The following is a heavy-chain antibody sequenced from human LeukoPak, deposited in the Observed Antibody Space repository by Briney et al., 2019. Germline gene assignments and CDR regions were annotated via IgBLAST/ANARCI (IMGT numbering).Heavy chain of an antibody. Sequence: PGGSLRLSCAASGFTFSSYSMNWVRQAPGKGLEWVSSISSSSSYIYYADSVKGRFTISRDNAKNSLYLQMNSLRAEDTAVYYCARSGATTVTTYIYYYGMDVWGQGTTVTVSS. CDR1: GFTFSSYS. D-gene: IGHD4-17*01. V-gene: IGHV3-21*01. J-gene: IGHJ6*02. CDR3: ARSGATTVTTYIYYYGMDV. CDR2: ISSSSSYI.